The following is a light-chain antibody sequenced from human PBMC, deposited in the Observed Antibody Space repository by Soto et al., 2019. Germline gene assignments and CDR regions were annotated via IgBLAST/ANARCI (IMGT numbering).Light chain of an antibody. J-gene: IGKJ1*01. CDR3: LQYDSSPRA. CDR2: GAS. CDR1: QSVSSRS. V-gene: IGKV3-20*01. Sequence: EIVLTQSPGTLSLSPGERATLSCRASQSVSSRSLAWYQQKPGQAPRLLISGASSRAADIPDRFSGSGSGTDFTLTINRLEPEDFAVYYCLQYDSSPRAFGYGTKG.